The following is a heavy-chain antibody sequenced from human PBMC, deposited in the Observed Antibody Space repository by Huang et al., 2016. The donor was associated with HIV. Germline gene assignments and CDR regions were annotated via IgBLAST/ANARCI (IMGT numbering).Heavy chain of an antibody. CDR3: ATVYRRFRNHDSGDYYFDY. V-gene: IGHV1-24*01. D-gene: IGHD3-22*01. CDR2: FDPEDGET. J-gene: IGHJ4*02. Sequence: QVQLVQSGAEVKKPGASVKVSCKVSGYTLPELSMHWVRQAPGQGLEWMGGFDPEDGETIDAQKCQGRVTMTEDTSTDTAYMELSSLRSEDTAVYYCATVYRRFRNHDSGDYYFDYWDQGTLVTVSS. CDR1: GYTLPELS.